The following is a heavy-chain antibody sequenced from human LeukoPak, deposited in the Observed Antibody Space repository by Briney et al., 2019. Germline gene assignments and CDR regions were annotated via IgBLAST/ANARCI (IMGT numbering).Heavy chain of an antibody. CDR3: ARESPSRYDSSGYYYGWFDP. CDR1: GYTFTSYD. CDR2: MNPNSGNT. D-gene: IGHD3-22*01. V-gene: IGHV1-8*01. Sequence: GASVKVSCKASGYTFTSYDINWVRQASGRGLEWMGWMNPNSGNTGYAQKFQGRVTMTRNTSISTAYMELSSLRSEDTAVYYCARESPSRYDSSGYYYGWFDPWGQGTLVTVSS. J-gene: IGHJ5*02.